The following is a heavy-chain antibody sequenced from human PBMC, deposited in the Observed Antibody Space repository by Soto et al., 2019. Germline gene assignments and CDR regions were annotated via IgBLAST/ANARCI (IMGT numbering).Heavy chain of an antibody. CDR2: INSSSSTT. J-gene: IGHJ6*02. V-gene: IGHV3-48*01. CDR1: GFTFSSYW. CDR3: ARADSGYAHGYYYYGMDV. Sequence: GGSLRLSCAASGFTFSSYWMHWVRQAPGKGLVWVSRINSSSSTTNYADSVKGRFTISRDNAKNSLYLQMNSLRAEDTAVYYCARADSGYAHGYYYYGMDVWGQGTTVTVSS. D-gene: IGHD5-12*01.